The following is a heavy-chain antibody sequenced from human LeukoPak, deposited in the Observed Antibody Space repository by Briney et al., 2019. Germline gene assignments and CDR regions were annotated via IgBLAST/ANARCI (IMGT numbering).Heavy chain of an antibody. CDR1: GFPFSSYW. CDR2: IKQDGSEK. CDR3: AREHPCYYDSSGYYY. V-gene: IGHV3-7*01. D-gene: IGHD3-22*01. Sequence: GSLRLSFAASGFPFSSYWMSWVRQAPGKGLEWVANIKQDGSEKYYVDSVKGRFTISRDNAKNSLYLQMNSLRAEDTAVYYCAREHPCYYDSSGYYYWGQGTLVTVCS. J-gene: IGHJ4*02.